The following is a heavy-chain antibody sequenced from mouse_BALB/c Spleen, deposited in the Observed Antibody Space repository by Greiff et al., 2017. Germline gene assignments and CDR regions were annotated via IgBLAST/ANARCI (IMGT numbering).Heavy chain of an antibody. J-gene: IGHJ3*01. CDR2: ISSGSSTI. D-gene: IGHD1-1*01. CDR3: ARSSYGSGGFAY. CDR1: GFTFSSFG. V-gene: IGHV5-17*02. Sequence: EVQGVESGGGLVQPGGSRKLSCAASGFTFSSFGMHWVRQAPEKGLEWVAYISSGSSTIYYADTVKGRFTISRDNPKNTLFLQMTSLRSEDTAMYYCARSSYGSGGFAYWGQGTLVTVSA.